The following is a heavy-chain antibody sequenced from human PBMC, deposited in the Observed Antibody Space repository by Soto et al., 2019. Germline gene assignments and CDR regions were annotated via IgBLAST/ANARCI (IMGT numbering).Heavy chain of an antibody. V-gene: IGHV1-3*01. J-gene: IGHJ6*02. CDR2: INAGNGNT. Sequence: ASVKVSCKASGYTFTSYAMHWVRQDPGQRLEWMGWINAGNGNTKYSQKFQGRVTITRDTSASTAYMELSSLRSEDTAVYYCARSPTYYYDSSGYSPYYYYGMDVWGQGTTVTVSS. D-gene: IGHD3-22*01. CDR3: ARSPTYYYDSSGYSPYYYYGMDV. CDR1: GYTFTSYA.